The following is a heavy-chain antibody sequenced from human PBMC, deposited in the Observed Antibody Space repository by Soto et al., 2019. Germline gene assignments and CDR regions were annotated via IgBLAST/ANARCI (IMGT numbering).Heavy chain of an antibody. V-gene: IGHV4-59*01. CDR1: GDSINNYY. CDR2: IYHSGST. D-gene: IGHD3-10*01. Sequence: SETLSLTCTVSGDSINNYYWSWIRQPPGKGLEWIGYIYHSGSTDYNPSLKSRVTISVDPSKTQFSLRLSSVTAADTAVYYCARDVNVYGIGRHYYGIDVWGRGTTVTVSS. CDR3: ARDVNVYGIGRHYYGIDV. J-gene: IGHJ6*02.